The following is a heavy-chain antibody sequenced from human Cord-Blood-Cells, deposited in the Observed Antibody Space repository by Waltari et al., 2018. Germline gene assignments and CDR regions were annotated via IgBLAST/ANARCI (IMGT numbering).Heavy chain of an antibody. D-gene: IGHD7-27*01. J-gene: IGHJ4*02. CDR3: TTNWGSYVH. CDR2: IKNKPDVRTT. CDR1: GVNSSTAG. V-gene: IGHV3-15*07. Sequence: EAQLVESGGGLGKVGGSFSYSGADSGVNSSTAGGNGRRQATGEGRSWVGRIKNKPDVRTTYCAPPVKGGFPISRDDSKITLYLQMNSLKTEDTAVYYCTTNWGSYVHWRQGTLVTLSS.